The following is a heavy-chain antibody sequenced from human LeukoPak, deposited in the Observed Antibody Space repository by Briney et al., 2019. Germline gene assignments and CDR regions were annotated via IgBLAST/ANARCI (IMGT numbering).Heavy chain of an antibody. V-gene: IGHV3-7*01. D-gene: IGHD2-2*02. CDR2: IKQDGSEK. J-gene: IGHJ3*02. Sequence: GGSLRLSCAASGFTFSSYWMSWVRQAPGKGLEWVANIKQDGSEKYYVDSVKGRFTISRDNAKNSLYLQMNSLRAEDTAVYYCAKEVVPAAIKGYSDAFDIWGQGTMVTVSS. CDR3: AKEVVPAAIKGYSDAFDI. CDR1: GFTFSSYW.